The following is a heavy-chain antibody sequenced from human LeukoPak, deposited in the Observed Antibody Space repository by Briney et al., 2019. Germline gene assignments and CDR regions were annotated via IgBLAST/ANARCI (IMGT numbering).Heavy chain of an antibody. J-gene: IGHJ4*02. D-gene: IGHD1-20*01. Sequence: PSETLSLTCTVSGYSISSGYYWGWIRQPPGKGLEWIGSIYHSGSTYYNPSLKSRVTISVDTSKNQFSLKLSSVTAADTAVYYCARITGTYGDIDYWGQGTLVTVSS. CDR3: ARITGTYGDIDY. V-gene: IGHV4-38-2*02. CDR2: IYHSGST. CDR1: GYSISSGYY.